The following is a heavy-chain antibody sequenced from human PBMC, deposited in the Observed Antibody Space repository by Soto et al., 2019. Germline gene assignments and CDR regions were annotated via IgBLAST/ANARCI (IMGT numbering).Heavy chain of an antibody. CDR1: GGSISSGDYY. J-gene: IGHJ5*02. CDR3: ARGYSGYDH. Sequence: QVQLQESGPGLVKPSQTLSLTCTVSGGSISSGDYYWSWIRQPPGKGLEWIGYIYYSGSTYYNPSLTSRVTISVDTSKNQSALTLCSVTAADPAVYDCARGYSGYDHWGQGTLVTVSS. CDR2: IYYSGST. V-gene: IGHV4-30-4*01. D-gene: IGHD5-12*01.